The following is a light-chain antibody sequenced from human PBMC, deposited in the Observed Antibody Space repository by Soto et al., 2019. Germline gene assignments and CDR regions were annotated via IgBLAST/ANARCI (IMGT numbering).Light chain of an antibody. CDR3: QQYNNWPPYT. CDR1: QSVSNN. V-gene: IGKV3-15*01. J-gene: IGKJ2*01. Sequence: EIVMTQSPATLSVSPGERATLSCRASQSVSNNLAWYQQKPGQAPRLLIYGASTRATGIPARFSGSGSGTGFTLTICSLQSEDFEVYYCQQYNNWPPYTFGQRTKLEIK. CDR2: GAS.